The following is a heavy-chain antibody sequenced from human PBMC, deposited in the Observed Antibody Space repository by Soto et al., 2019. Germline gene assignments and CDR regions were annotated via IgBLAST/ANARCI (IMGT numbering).Heavy chain of an antibody. CDR3: ARDEAPGISMVRGIIKGNSFDP. J-gene: IGHJ5*02. CDR2: VSGGSSHI. CDR1: GFTFSSYN. D-gene: IGHD3-10*01. Sequence: PGGSLRLSCAGSGFTFSSYNMNWVRQAPGKGLEWVSFVSGGSSHIYYADSVKGRFTISRDNAKASLYLQMNSLRAEDTAVYYCARDEAPGISMVRGIIKGNSFDPWGQGTLVTVSS. V-gene: IGHV3-21*01.